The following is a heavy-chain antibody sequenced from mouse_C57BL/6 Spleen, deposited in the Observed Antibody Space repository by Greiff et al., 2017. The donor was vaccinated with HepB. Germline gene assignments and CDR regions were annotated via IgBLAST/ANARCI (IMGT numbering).Heavy chain of an antibody. V-gene: IGHV1-50*01. CDR2: IDPSDSYT. D-gene: IGHD2-3*01. Sequence: QVQLQQLGAELVKPGASVKLSCKASGYTFTSYWMQWVKQRPGQGLEWIGEIDPSDSYTNYNQKFKGKATLTVDTSSSTAYMQLSSLTSEDSAVYYCARRGFYDGYYDYAMDYWGQGTSVTVSS. CDR1: GYTFTSYW. CDR3: ARRGFYDGYYDYAMDY. J-gene: IGHJ4*01.